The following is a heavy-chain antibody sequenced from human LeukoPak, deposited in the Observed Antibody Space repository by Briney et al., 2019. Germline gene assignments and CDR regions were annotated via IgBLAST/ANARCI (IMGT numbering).Heavy chain of an antibody. J-gene: IGHJ3*02. CDR2: INHSGGT. CDR1: GASFTGYY. D-gene: IGHD6-13*01. V-gene: IGHV4-34*01. Sequence: SETLSLTCAVYGASFTGYYWSWIRQPPGKGLEWIGDINHSGGTNYNPSLKSRVTISVDTSKNQFSLKLSSMTAADTAVYYCARGLSIAAAGTGYNFDIWGQGTMVTVSS. CDR3: ARGLSIAAAGTGYNFDI.